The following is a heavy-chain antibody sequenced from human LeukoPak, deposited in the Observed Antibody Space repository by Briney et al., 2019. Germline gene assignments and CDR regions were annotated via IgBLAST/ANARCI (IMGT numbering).Heavy chain of an antibody. CDR1: GFTFSTYG. CDR3: ARGATGTTDY. Sequence: GGSPRLSCAASGFTFSTYGMHWVRQAPGKGLEWVAVIWYDGTYKYYADSVKGRFTISRDNSKNTLYLLMNSLRAEDTAVYYCARGATGTTDYWGQGTLVTVSS. CDR2: IWYDGTYK. D-gene: IGHD1-1*01. J-gene: IGHJ4*02. V-gene: IGHV3-33*01.